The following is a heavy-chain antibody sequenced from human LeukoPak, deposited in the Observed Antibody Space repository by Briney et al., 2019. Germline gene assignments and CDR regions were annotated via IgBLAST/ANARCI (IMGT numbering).Heavy chain of an antibody. CDR1: GFTFSSYG. J-gene: IGHJ3*02. CDR2: IWYDGSNK. Sequence: GRSLRLSCAASGFTFSSYGMHWVRQAPGKGLEWVAVIWYDGSNKYYADSVKGRFTISRDNSKNTLYLQMNSLRAEDTAVYYCAKDGYYYDSSGYGAFVIWGQGTMVTVSS. D-gene: IGHD3-22*01. CDR3: AKDGYYYDSSGYGAFVI. V-gene: IGHV3-33*06.